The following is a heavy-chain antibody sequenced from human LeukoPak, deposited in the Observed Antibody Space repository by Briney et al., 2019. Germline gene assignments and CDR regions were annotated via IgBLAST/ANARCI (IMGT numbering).Heavy chain of an antibody. Sequence: SATLSLTCTVSGVSISSSNSYWGWIRQPPGKGLEWIGSIYYSGNTYYNASLKSQGSISIDTSKNRFFLQLPSVTGADTGVYYCARLAGAGTRDYWGQGTLVTVSS. CDR3: ARLAGAGTRDY. V-gene: IGHV4-39*02. J-gene: IGHJ4*02. D-gene: IGHD6-19*01. CDR1: GVSISSSNSY. CDR2: IYYSGNT.